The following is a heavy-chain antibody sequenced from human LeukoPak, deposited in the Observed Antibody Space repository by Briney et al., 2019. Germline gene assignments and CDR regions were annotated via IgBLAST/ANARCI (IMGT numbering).Heavy chain of an antibody. J-gene: IGHJ4*02. CDR3: AKDSSGRFDY. CDR2: ISWNSGSI. Sequence: SGGSLRLSCAASGFTFDDYAMHWVRQAPGKGLEWVSGISWNSGSIGYADSVKGRFTISRDNAKNSLYLQMNSLRAEDTAVYYCAKDSSGRFDYWGQGTLVTVSS. D-gene: IGHD6-19*01. CDR1: GFTFDDYA. V-gene: IGHV3-9*01.